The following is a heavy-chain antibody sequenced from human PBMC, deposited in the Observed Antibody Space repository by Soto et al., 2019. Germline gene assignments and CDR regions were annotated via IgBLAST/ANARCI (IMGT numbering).Heavy chain of an antibody. CDR1: GFTFTDYA. Sequence: EVQLLESGGGLLQPGRSLRLSCAASGFTFTDYAMSWVRQAPGKGLEWVSLIDASGGYTYYADSVKGRVTISRDNSKNRLSLQMNSLRVEDTAVYYCAKDPKPWPPYHFDYWGQVSLVTVSS. V-gene: IGHV3-23*01. CDR3: AKDPKPWPPYHFDY. CDR2: IDASGGYT. J-gene: IGHJ4*02.